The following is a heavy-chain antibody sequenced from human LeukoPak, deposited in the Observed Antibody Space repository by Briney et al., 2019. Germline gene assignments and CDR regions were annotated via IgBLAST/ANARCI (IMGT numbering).Heavy chain of an antibody. Sequence: GGSLRLSCAASGFTFDDYGMSWVRQAPGKGLEWVSAISDSGDSTYYADFVKGRFTISRDDSKNTLYLQMNSLRAEDTAVYYCAKDSPVCSFWGQGTLVTVSS. CDR1: GFTFDDYG. CDR3: AKDSPVCSF. J-gene: IGHJ4*02. CDR2: ISDSGDST. D-gene: IGHD3-10*02. V-gene: IGHV3-23*01.